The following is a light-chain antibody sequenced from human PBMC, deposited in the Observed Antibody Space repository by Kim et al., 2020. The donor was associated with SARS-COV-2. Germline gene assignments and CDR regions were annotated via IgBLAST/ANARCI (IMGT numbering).Light chain of an antibody. CDR3: LQDYNYPWT. V-gene: IGKV1-6*02. Sequence: AIQMTQSPSSLSASVGDRVTITCRASQGIRNDLDWYQQKPGMAPKLLIYAASSLQSGVPSRFSGSGSGTDFTLTISSLQPEDFGTYFCLQDYNYPWTFGQGTKVDIK. CDR1: QGIRND. CDR2: AAS. J-gene: IGKJ1*01.